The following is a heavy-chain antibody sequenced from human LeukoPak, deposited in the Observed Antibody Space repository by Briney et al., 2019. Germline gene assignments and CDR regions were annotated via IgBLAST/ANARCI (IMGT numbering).Heavy chain of an antibody. D-gene: IGHD1-26*01. CDR2: ISGSGGST. Sequence: GGSLRLSCAASGFTFSSYGMSWVRQAPGKGLEWVSAISGSGGSTYYADSVKGRFTISRDNSKNTLYLQMNRLRAEDTAVYYCARAPRIYYYFDYWGQGTLVTVSS. CDR3: ARAPRIYYYFDY. CDR1: GFTFSSYG. V-gene: IGHV3-23*01. J-gene: IGHJ4*02.